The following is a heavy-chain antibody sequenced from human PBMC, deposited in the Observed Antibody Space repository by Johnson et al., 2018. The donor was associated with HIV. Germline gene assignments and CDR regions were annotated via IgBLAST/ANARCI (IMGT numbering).Heavy chain of an antibody. J-gene: IGHJ3*02. Sequence: QVQLVESGGGVVQPGRSLRLSCAASGFTFNMYGMHWVRQAPGKGLEWVAFIQFDGRNKYYGDSVRGRFTISRDNAKNTLYLQMNSLRVEDTAVYNCAKDLYYDSSGYYYLTGGDGFDIWGQVTMVTVSS. CDR2: IQFDGRNK. CDR3: AKDLYYDSSGYYYLTGGDGFDI. V-gene: IGHV3-30*02. D-gene: IGHD3-22*01. CDR1: GFTFNMYG.